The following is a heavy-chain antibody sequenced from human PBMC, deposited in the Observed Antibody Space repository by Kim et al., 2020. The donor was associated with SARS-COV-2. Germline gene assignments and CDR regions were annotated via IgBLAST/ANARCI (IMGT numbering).Heavy chain of an antibody. CDR2: ISSTSSMI. Sequence: GGSLRLSCAVSGFTFSSYSMNWVRQAPGKGLEWVSYISSTSSMIYYTDSVKGRFTISRDNAKNSLYLQMNSLRDADTSVYYYARGDPAYCTGVGCRLLDVGGQGTTVDVS. V-gene: IGHV3-48*02. CDR3: ARGDPAYCTGVGCRLLDV. CDR1: GFTFSSYS. D-gene: IGHD2-8*02. J-gene: IGHJ6*02.